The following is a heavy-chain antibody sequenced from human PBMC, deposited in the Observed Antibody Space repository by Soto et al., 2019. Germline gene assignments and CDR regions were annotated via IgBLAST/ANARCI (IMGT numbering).Heavy chain of an antibody. V-gene: IGHV1-3*01. Sequence: ASVKVSCKASGYTFTSYAMHWVRQAPGQRLEWMGWINAGNGNTKYSQKFQGRVTITRDTSANTAYMELSSLRSEDTAVYYCARGGYSGYVLVPYYYYYMDVWGKGTTVTVSS. D-gene: IGHD5-12*01. J-gene: IGHJ6*03. CDR3: ARGGYSGYVLVPYYYYYMDV. CDR1: GYTFTSYA. CDR2: INAGNGNT.